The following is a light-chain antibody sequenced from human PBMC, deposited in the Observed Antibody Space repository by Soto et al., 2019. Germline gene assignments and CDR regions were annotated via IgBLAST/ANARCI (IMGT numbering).Light chain of an antibody. V-gene: IGKV1-39*01. CDR2: TAS. CDR1: QRIASY. J-gene: IGKJ2*01. Sequence: DHQMTQSPSSLSASVGDRVTITCRASQRIASYLNWYQQKPGKAPKVLIYTASSLQNGVPSRFSGSGYWTDFALTISSLQPEDCAPYECQRGYLMQYPFGQWIKLEI. CDR3: QRGYLMQYP.